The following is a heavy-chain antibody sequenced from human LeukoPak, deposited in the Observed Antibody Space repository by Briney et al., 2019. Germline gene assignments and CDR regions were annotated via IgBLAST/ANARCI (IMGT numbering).Heavy chain of an antibody. J-gene: IGHJ4*02. CDR2: IYYSGST. V-gene: IGHV4-61*01. D-gene: IGHD2-15*01. CDR3: ARGLPRAAGYCDY. Sequence: ASETLSLTCAVSGGSISSGTYYWSWIRQPPGKGLEWFGYIYYSGSTNYSPSLKSRVTISVDTSKNQFSLKLSSVTAADTAVYYCARGLPRAAGYCDYWGEGALVTVSS. CDR1: GGSISSGTYY.